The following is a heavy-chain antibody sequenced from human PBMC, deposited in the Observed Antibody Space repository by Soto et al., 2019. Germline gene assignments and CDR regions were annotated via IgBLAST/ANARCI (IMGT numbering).Heavy chain of an antibody. Sequence: SETLSLTCTVSGGSISSGGYYWSWIRQHPGKGLEWIGYIYYSGSTYYNPSLKSRVTISVDTSKNQFSLKLSSVTAADTAVYYCARGFGSRALSARHGMDVWGQGPTVT. J-gene: IGHJ6*02. D-gene: IGHD3-10*01. V-gene: IGHV4-31*03. CDR2: IYYSGST. CDR3: ARGFGSRALSARHGMDV. CDR1: GGSISSGGYY.